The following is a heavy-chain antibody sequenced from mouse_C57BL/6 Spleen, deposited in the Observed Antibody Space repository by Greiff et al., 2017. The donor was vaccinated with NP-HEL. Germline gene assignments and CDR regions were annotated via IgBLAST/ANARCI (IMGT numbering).Heavy chain of an antibody. D-gene: IGHD2-5*01. J-gene: IGHJ2*01. CDR3: AREAVTTRYFDY. V-gene: IGHV5-4*01. CDR2: ISDGGSYT. Sequence: VQLKESGGGLAKPGGSLKLSCAASGFTFSSYAMSWVRQTPEKRLEWVATISDGGSYTYYPDNVKGRFTISRDNAKNNLYLQMSHLKSEDTAMYYCAREAVTTRYFDYWGQGTTLTVSS. CDR1: GFTFSSYA.